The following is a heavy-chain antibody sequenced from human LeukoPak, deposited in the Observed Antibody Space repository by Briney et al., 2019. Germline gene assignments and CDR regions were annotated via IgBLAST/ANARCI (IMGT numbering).Heavy chain of an antibody. CDR1: GGTFSSYA. J-gene: IGHJ4*02. CDR2: IIPIFGTA. D-gene: IGHD3-3*01. CDR3: ASSPIFGVVIIQYYFDY. Sequence: SVKVSCKASGGTFSSYAISWVRQAPGQGLEWMGGIIPIFGTANYAQKFQGRVTITTDESTSTAYMELGSLRSEDTAVYYCASSPIFGVVIIQYYFDYWGQGTLVTVSS. V-gene: IGHV1-69*05.